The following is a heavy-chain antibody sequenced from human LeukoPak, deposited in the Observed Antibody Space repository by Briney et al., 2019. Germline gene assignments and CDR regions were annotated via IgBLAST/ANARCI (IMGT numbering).Heavy chain of an antibody. J-gene: IGHJ4*02. V-gene: IGHV3-23*01. Sequence: QTGGSLRLSCAASGFTFSSYAMSWVRQAPGKGLEWVSAISGSGGSTYYADSVKGRFTISRDNSKNTLYLQMNSLRAEDTAVYYCAKDHEEYSSSWYQLPGIAVAGHDSDYFDYWGQGTLVTVSS. CDR2: ISGSGGST. CDR1: GFTFSSYA. D-gene: IGHD6-19*01. CDR3: AKDHEEYSSSWYQLPGIAVAGHDSDYFDY.